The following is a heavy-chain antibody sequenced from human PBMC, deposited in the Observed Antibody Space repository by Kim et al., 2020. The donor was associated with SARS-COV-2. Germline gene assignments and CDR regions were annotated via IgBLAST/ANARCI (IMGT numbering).Heavy chain of an antibody. CDR3: ARDPEFPWTRDSSGYHRIEYFQH. Sequence: ASVKVSCKASGYTFTSYAMNWVRQAPGQGLEWMGWINTNTGNPTYAQGFTGRFVFSLDTSVSTAYLQISSLKAEDTAVYYCARDPEFPWTRDSSGYHRIEYFQHWGQGTLVTVSS. J-gene: IGHJ1*01. V-gene: IGHV7-4-1*02. CDR1: GYTFTSYA. D-gene: IGHD3-22*01. CDR2: INTNTGNP.